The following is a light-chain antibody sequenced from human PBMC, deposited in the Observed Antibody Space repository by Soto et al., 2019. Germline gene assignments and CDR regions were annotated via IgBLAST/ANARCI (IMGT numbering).Light chain of an antibody. J-gene: IGKJ5*01. CDR1: QGISSY. Sequence: DIQLTQSPSFLSASVGDRVTITCRASQGISSYLAWYQQKPGKVPKLLIYAASTLQSGVPSRFSGSGSGTEFTLTISSLQPEDFATYYCQQLSSYPITFGQGTRLEIK. CDR2: AAS. CDR3: QQLSSYPIT. V-gene: IGKV1-9*01.